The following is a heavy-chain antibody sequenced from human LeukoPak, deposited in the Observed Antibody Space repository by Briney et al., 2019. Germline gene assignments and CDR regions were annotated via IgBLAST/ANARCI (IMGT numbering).Heavy chain of an antibody. CDR1: GGSISSSNW. V-gene: IGHV4-4*02. D-gene: IGHD3-10*02. J-gene: IGHJ6*04. CDR3: LMFGDPRTAYYYYGMDV. CDR2: IYHSGST. Sequence: TLSLTCAVSGGSISSSNWWSWVRQPPGKGLEWIGEIYHSGSTNYNPSLKSRVTISVDKSKNQFSLKLSSVTAADTAVYYCLMFGDPRTAYYYYGMDVWGKGTTVTVSS.